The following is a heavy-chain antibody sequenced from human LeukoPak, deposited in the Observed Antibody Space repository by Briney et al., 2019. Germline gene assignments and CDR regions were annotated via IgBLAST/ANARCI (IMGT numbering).Heavy chain of an antibody. V-gene: IGHV4-34*01. J-gene: IGHJ4*02. CDR2: INHSGTT. CDR3: ARENWGSFDR. D-gene: IGHD7-27*01. Sequence: PSETLSLTCAVYGGSFSGYDWTWIRQPPGKGLQWIGEINHSGTTNYNPSLKSRVTISVDTSQNQFSLKLSSVTAADTAVYYCARENWGSFDRWGQGTLVTVSS. CDR1: GGSFSGYD.